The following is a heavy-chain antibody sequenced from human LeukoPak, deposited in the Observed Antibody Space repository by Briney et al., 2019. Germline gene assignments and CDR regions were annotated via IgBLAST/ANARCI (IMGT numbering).Heavy chain of an antibody. CDR2: IYYSGST. Sequence: SETLSLTCTVSGGSISSYYWSWIRQPPGKGLEWIGYIYYSGSTNYNPSLKSRVAISADTSKNQVSLTLSSVTAADTAVYYCARHPELYFFDYWGQGTLVTVSS. D-gene: IGHD3-10*01. J-gene: IGHJ4*02. CDR3: ARHPELYFFDY. V-gene: IGHV4-59*08. CDR1: GGSISSYY.